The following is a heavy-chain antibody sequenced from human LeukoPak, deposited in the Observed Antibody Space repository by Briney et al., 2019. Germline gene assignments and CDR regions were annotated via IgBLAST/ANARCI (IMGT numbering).Heavy chain of an antibody. V-gene: IGHV3-21*04. D-gene: IGHD3-10*01. J-gene: IGHJ3*02. CDR3: ARVWFGDPNGAFDT. CDR2: ISSSSSYI. CDR1: GFTFSSYS. Sequence: GGSLRLSCAASGFTFSSYSMNWVRQAPGKGLEWVSSISSSSSYIYYTDSLKGRFTISRDNSKNTLYLQMNSLRAEDTAVYYCARVWFGDPNGAFDTWGQGTMVTVSS.